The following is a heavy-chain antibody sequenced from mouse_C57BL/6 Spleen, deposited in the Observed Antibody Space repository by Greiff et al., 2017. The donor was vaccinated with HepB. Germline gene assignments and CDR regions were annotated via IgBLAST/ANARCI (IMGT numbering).Heavy chain of an antibody. CDR1: GYSITSGYY. V-gene: IGHV3-6*01. J-gene: IGHJ4*01. CDR3: ARGDFYGSSPYAMDY. Sequence: EVQVVESGPGLVKPSQSLSLTCSVTGYSITSGYYWNWIRQFPGNKLEWMGYISYDGSNNYNPSLKNRIAITRDTSNNQFFLKLNSVTTEDTATYYCARGDFYGSSPYAMDYWGQGTSVTVSS. CDR2: ISYDGSN. D-gene: IGHD1-1*01.